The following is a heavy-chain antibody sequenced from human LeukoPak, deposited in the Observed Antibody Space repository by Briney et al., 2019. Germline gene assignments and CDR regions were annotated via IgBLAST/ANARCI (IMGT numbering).Heavy chain of an antibody. CDR2: ISYNGINE. V-gene: IGHV3-30*18. Sequence: GGSLRLSCAASGFSFSDYNMHWVRQAPGKGLEWMAVISYNGINEYYADSVKGRFTISRDNSKNTLYLQMNSLRAEDTAVYYRAKQGRDWLRDYYYYMDVWGKGTTVT. J-gene: IGHJ6*03. D-gene: IGHD3-9*01. CDR3: AKQGRDWLRDYYYYMDV. CDR1: GFSFSDYN.